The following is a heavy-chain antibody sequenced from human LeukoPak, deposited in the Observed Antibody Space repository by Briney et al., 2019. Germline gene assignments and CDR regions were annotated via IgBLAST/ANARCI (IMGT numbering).Heavy chain of an antibody. CDR2: IRYDGSNK. J-gene: IGHJ6*03. V-gene: IGHV3-30*02. CDR1: GFTFSSYG. CDR3: AKTGFQWGEYFYYMDV. Sequence: GGSLRLSCAASGFTFSSYGMHWVRQAPGKGLEWVAFIRYDGSNKYYADSVRGRFTISRDNSKNTLYFQMNSLIYEDTAVYYCAKTGFQWGEYFYYMDVWGKGSTVTVSS. D-gene: IGHD1-14*01.